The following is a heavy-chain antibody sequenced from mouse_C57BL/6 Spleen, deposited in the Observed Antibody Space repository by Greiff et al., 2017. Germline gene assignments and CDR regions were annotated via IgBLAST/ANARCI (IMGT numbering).Heavy chain of an antibody. J-gene: IGHJ3*01. CDR1: GFTFNTYA. Sequence: EVHLVESGGGLVQPKGSLKLSCAASGFTFNTYAMHWVRQAPGKGLEWVARIRSKSSNYATYYADSVKDRFTISRDDSQSMLYLQMNNLKTEDTAMYYCVRVDDYDDGDWAWFAYWGQGTLVTVSA. V-gene: IGHV10-3*01. D-gene: IGHD2-4*01. CDR2: IRSKSSNYAT. CDR3: VRVDDYDDGDWAWFAY.